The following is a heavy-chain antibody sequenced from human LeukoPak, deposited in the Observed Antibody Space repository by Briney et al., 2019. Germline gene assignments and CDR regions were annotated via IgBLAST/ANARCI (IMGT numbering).Heavy chain of an antibody. J-gene: IGHJ4*02. V-gene: IGHV4-4*09. CDR1: GCSISNYY. D-gene: IGHD4-23*01. CDR2: ITTSGRT. Sequence: KPSETLSLTCTVSGCSISNYYWGWIRQPPGKGKEWIGYITTSGRTNSNPSLKSRVTMSVGTSQNQFSLNLSSVAAADTPVYYCARLHGGKVQSYFDFWGQGTLVTVSS. CDR3: ARLHGGKVQSYFDF.